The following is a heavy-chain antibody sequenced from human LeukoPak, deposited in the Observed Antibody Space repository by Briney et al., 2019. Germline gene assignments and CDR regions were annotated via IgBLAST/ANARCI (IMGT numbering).Heavy chain of an antibody. CDR1: GGSISSSSYY. CDR2: IYYSGST. D-gene: IGHD4-11*01. Sequence: SETLSLTCTVSGGSISSSSYYWGWIRQPPGKRLEWIGSIYYSGSTYYNLSLKSRVTISVDTSKNQFSLKLSSVTAADTAVYYCARGKEDSNRNWFDPWGQGTLVTVSS. V-gene: IGHV4-39*07. J-gene: IGHJ5*02. CDR3: ARGKEDSNRNWFDP.